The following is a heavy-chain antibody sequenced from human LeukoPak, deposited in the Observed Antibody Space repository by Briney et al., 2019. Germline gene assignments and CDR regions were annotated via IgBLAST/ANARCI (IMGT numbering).Heavy chain of an antibody. Sequence: GGSLRLSCAASGFTFSSYGMHWVRQAPGKGLEWVAFIRYDGSNKYYADSVKGQFTISRDNSKNTLYLQMNSLRAEDTAVYYCAKDGRYYYYMGVWGKGTTVTVSS. V-gene: IGHV3-30*02. D-gene: IGHD1-1*01. J-gene: IGHJ6*03. CDR3: AKDGRYYYYMGV. CDR2: IRYDGSNK. CDR1: GFTFSSYG.